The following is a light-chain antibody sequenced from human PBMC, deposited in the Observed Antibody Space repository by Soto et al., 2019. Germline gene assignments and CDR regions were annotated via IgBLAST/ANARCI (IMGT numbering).Light chain of an antibody. CDR1: PSVSSS. V-gene: IGKV3-15*01. CDR2: GAS. CDR3: QQYIKWWT. Sequence: EIVMTQSPAILSVSPGERATLSCRASPSVSSSLAWYQQKPGQAPRLLLYGASTRAAGIPAWFSGSGSGTEFTLTISSLPSEDFAVYYCQQYIKWWTFGQGTKVEIK. J-gene: IGKJ1*01.